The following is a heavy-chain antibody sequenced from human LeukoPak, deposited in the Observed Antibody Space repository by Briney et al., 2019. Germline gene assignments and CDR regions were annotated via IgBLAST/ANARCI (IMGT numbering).Heavy chain of an antibody. CDR2: IKQDGSEN. J-gene: IGHJ4*02. D-gene: IGHD2-2*01. CDR3: ARGSSTHGEYYFDY. V-gene: IGHV3-7*01. CDR1: GFTFNTYY. Sequence: GGSLRLSCAASGFTFNTYYMTWVRQAPGKGLEWVAGIKQDGSENYYMDSVKGRFTISRDNAKNSLYLQMNSLRAEDTAVYYCARGSSTHGEYYFDYWGQGTLVTVSS.